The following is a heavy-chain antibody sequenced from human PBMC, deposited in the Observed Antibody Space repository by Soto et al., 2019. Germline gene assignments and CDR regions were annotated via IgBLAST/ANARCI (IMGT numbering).Heavy chain of an antibody. J-gene: IGHJ4*02. CDR2: IRKKTNSYTT. D-gene: IGHD4-17*01. V-gene: IGHV3-72*01. Sequence: GGSLRLSCAASGLTFSDRYMDWVRQAPGKGLEWVGRIRKKTNSYTTEYAASVKGRFIISRDDSTNSLYLQMSSLKTEDTAVYYCTTVTTVDYYFDYWGQGTLVTVSS. CDR3: TTVTTVDYYFDY. CDR1: GLTFSDRY.